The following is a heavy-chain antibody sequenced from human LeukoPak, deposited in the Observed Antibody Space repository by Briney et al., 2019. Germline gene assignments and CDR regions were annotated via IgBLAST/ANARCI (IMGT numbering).Heavy chain of an antibody. CDR1: VFTLSSDS. D-gene: IGHD1-7*01. CDR2: SSSSSSYI. Sequence: VRCLRLSCAASVFTLSSDSTNWVRQAPPQGLGWVSSSSSSSSYISSTDSVKGRFTISRDNAKNSLYLQMNSLRAEDTAVYYCARDLNWNYVPWGQVALVTVSS. CDR3: ARDLNWNYVP. J-gene: IGHJ5*02. V-gene: IGHV3-21*01.